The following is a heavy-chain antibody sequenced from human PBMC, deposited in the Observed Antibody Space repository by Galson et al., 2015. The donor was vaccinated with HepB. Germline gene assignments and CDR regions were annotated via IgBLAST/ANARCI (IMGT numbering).Heavy chain of an antibody. V-gene: IGHV1-8*01. CDR1: GYTFTSYD. Sequence: SVKVSFKASGYTFTSYDINWVRQATGQGLEWMGWMNPNSGNTGYAQKFQGRVTMTRNTSISTAYMELSSLRSEDTAVYYCASYTETYCSSTSCYSRDDAFDIWGQGTMVTVSS. CDR3: ASYTETYCSSTSCYSRDDAFDI. D-gene: IGHD2-2*02. CDR2: MNPNSGNT. J-gene: IGHJ3*02.